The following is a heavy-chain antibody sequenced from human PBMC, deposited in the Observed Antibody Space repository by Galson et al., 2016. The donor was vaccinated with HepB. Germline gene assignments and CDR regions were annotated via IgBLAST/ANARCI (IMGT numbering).Heavy chain of an antibody. Sequence: SLRLSCAASGFAFSSHWMHWVRQVPGKGLVWVSRVHSDGSTSDYADSVKGRFTTSRDNAKNTLYPQRNSLRADDTAVYYCARDHWVEYATAYNWFDPWGQGALVTVSS. V-gene: IGHV3-74*01. J-gene: IGHJ5*02. CDR1: GFAFSSHW. CDR2: VHSDGSTS. D-gene: IGHD2/OR15-2a*01. CDR3: ARDHWVEYATAYNWFDP.